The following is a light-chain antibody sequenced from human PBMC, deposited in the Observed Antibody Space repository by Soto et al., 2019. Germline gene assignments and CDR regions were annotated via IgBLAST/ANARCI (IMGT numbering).Light chain of an antibody. V-gene: IGLV2-14*01. CDR1: SSDVGGYNY. CDR2: EVS. J-gene: IGLJ1*01. CDR3: SSYTSSSTPYV. Sequence: QSALTQPASVSGSPGQSITISCTGTSSDVGGYNYVSWYQQHPGKAPKLMIYEVSNRPSGVSNRFSGSKSGNTDSLTISLLPDEDEADYYCSSYTSSSTPYVFGTGTKLTVL.